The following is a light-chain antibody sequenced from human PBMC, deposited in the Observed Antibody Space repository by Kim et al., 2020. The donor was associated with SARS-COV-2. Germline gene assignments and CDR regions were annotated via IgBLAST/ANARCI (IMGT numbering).Light chain of an antibody. CDR1: SFNIGNNY. V-gene: IGLV1-51*01. J-gene: IGLJ7*01. CDR2: DTA. Sequence: QSVLTQPPSVSAAPGQKVTISCSGSSFNIGNNYVSWYQQFPGTAPKLLIYDTAKRPSGIPERFSGSKSGTSATLVITGLRTGDEADYYCGTWDSTVSGGAVCGGGTQLTVL. CDR3: GTWDSTVSGGAV.